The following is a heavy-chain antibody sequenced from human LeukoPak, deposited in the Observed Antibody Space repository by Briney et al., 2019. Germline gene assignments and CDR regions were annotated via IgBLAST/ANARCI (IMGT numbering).Heavy chain of an antibody. CDR3: AREGVPAAIDAYYYYYYYMDV. J-gene: IGHJ6*03. V-gene: IGHV1-69*04. CDR2: IIPILGIA. CDR1: GGTFSSYA. D-gene: IGHD2-2*01. Sequence: SVKVSCKASGGTFSSYAISWVRQAPGQGLEWMGRIIPILGIANYAQKFQGRVTITADKSTSTAYMELSSLRSDDTAVYYCAREGVPAAIDAYYYYYYYMDVWGKGTTVTVSS.